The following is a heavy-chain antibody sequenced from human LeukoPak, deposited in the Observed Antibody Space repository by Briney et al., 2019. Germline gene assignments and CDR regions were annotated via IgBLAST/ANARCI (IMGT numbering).Heavy chain of an antibody. CDR2: IYYSGST. CDR1: GFTFSSYR. V-gene: IGHV4-30-4*08. D-gene: IGHD3-16*02. CDR3: ARDSITFGGVIVQDY. Sequence: LRLSCAASGFTFSSYRMNWVRQAPGKGLEWIGYIYYSGSTYYNPSRKSRVTISVDTSKNQFSLKLSSVTAADTAVYYCARDSITFGGVIVQDYWGQGALVTVSS. J-gene: IGHJ4*02.